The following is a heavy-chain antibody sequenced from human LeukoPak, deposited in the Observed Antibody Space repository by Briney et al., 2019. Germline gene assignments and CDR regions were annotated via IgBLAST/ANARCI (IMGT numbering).Heavy chain of an antibody. CDR2: IYSGGST. CDR1: GFTVSSNY. Sequence: PGGSLRLSCAASGFTVSSNYMSWVRQAPGKGLEWVSVIYSGGSTYYADSVKGRFTISRDNSKNTLYLQMNSLRAEDTAVYYCAKSRSSNSWSALNYWGQGTLVTVSS. D-gene: IGHD6-13*01. V-gene: IGHV3-53*01. CDR3: AKSRSSNSWSALNY. J-gene: IGHJ4*02.